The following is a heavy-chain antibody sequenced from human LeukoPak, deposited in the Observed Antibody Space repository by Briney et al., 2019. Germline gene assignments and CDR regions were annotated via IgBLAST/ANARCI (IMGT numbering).Heavy chain of an antibody. CDR1: GGSISSGDYY. Sequence: SQTLSLTCTVSGGSISSGDYYWGWIRQPPGKGLEWIVYIYYSGSTYYNPSLKSRVTISVDTSKTQFSLKLSSVTAADTAVYYCAQASLFGEGFDYWGQGTLVTVSS. V-gene: IGHV4-30-4*01. CDR2: IYYSGST. CDR3: AQASLFGEGFDY. J-gene: IGHJ4*02. D-gene: IGHD3-10*02.